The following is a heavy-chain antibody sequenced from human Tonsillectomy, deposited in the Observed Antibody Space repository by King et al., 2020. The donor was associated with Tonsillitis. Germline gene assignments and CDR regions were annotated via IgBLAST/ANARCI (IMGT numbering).Heavy chain of an antibody. D-gene: IGHD1-26*01. CDR2: IWYDGNNE. V-gene: IGHV3-30*02. J-gene: IGHJ4*02. CDR3: AKVENRWEVLNY. Sequence: VQLVESGGGVVQPGGSLTLSCAASGSTFSGNGMHWVRQAPGKGLEWVAFIWYDGNNEYYAESVKGRFTISRDNSKDTVNLQMNSLRADDTAMYYCAKVENRWEVLNYWGQGTLVTVSS. CDR1: GSTFSGNG.